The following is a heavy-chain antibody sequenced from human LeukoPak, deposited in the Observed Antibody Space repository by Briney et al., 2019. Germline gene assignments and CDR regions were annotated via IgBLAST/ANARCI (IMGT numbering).Heavy chain of an antibody. Sequence: PRGSLRLSCAASGFTFSGHNMNWVRQAPGKGLEWISFVSISSGTIYYADSVKGRFRISRDNAKSSLDPEMNSLRAEDTAVYYCARAMSTFGGVRNYFDSWGQGTLVTVSS. CDR1: GFTFSGHN. CDR2: VSISSGTI. V-gene: IGHV3-48*04. D-gene: IGHD3-16*01. J-gene: IGHJ4*02. CDR3: ARAMSTFGGVRNYFDS.